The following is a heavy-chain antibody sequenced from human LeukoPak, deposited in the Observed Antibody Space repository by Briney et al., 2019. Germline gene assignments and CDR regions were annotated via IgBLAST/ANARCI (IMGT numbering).Heavy chain of an antibody. V-gene: IGHV3-21*01. CDR3: ARDGSSWYPFNY. J-gene: IGHJ4*02. Sequence: KTGGSLRLSCAASGFTFSSYSMNWVRQAPGKGLEWVSSISSSSSYIYYADSVKGRFTISRDNAKNSLYLQMNSLRAEDTAVYYCARDGSSWYPFNYWGQGTLVTVPS. D-gene: IGHD6-13*01. CDR2: ISSSSSYI. CDR1: GFTFSSYS.